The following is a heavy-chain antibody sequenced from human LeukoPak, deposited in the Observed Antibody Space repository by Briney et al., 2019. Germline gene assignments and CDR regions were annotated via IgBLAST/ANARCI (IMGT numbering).Heavy chain of an antibody. J-gene: IGHJ4*02. Sequence: GGSLRLSCATSGFTFSSYAMSWVRQAPGKGLEWVSAISGSGGSTYYADSVKGRFTISRDNSKNTLYLQMNSLRAEDTAVYYCAKDGNYDILTGYLGLFDYWGQGTLVTVSS. V-gene: IGHV3-23*01. D-gene: IGHD3-9*01. CDR2: ISGSGGST. CDR1: GFTFSSYA. CDR3: AKDGNYDILTGYLGLFDY.